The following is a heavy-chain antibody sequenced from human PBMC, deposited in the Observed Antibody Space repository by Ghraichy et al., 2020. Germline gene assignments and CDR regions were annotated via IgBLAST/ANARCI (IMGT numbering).Heavy chain of an antibody. CDR3: ARAGGYSGYGPYYYDGMDV. J-gene: IGHJ6*02. CDR2: IYHSGST. V-gene: IGHV4-4*02. Sequence: SETLSLTCAVSGGSISSSNWWRWVRQPPGKGLEWIGEIYHSGSTNYNPSLKSRVTISVDKSKNQFSLKLSSVTAADTAVYYCARAGGYSGYGPYYYDGMDVWGQGTTVTVSS. D-gene: IGHD5-12*01. CDR1: GGSISSSNW.